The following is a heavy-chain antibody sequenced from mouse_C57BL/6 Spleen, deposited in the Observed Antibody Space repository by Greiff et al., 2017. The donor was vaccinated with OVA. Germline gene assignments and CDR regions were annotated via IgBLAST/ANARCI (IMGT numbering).Heavy chain of an antibody. J-gene: IGHJ4*01. D-gene: IGHD2-5*01. CDR2: ISSGGDYI. CDR3: TRYYYSNRDYAMDY. CDR1: GFTFSSYA. V-gene: IGHV5-9-1*02. Sequence: EVKLVESGEGLVKPGGSLKLSCAASGFTFSSYAMSWVRQTPEKRLEWVAYISSGGDYIYYADTVKGRFTISRDNARNTLYLQMSSLKSEDTAMYYCTRYYYSNRDYAMDYWGQGTSVTVSS.